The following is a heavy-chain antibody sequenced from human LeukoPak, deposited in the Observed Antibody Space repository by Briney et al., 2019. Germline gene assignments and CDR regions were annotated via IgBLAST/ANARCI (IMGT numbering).Heavy chain of an antibody. CDR1: GFTFSSYW. CDR2: INTDGSST. CDR3: ARVGYDFWSGYLDY. D-gene: IGHD3-3*01. V-gene: IGHV3-74*01. J-gene: IGHJ4*02. Sequence: GGSLRLSCAASGFTFSSYWMHWVRQAPGKGLVWVSRINTDGSSTSYADSVKGRFTISRDNAKNTLYLQTNSLRAEDTAVYYCARVGYDFWSGYLDYWGQGTLVTVSS.